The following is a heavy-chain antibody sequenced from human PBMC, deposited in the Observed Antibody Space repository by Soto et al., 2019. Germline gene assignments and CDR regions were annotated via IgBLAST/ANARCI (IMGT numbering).Heavy chain of an antibody. CDR1: GFNFEEYA. Sequence: EMQLVESGGGSVQPGRSLRLSCTASGFNFEEYAMHWVRQTPGKGLEWVSSISWNSDSTGYGDSVKGRFTIARDNAKNSLYLKMNNLRGEDTALYYCAKETAWGAGNKFGYFGMDVWGQGTTVTVSS. V-gene: IGHV3-9*01. J-gene: IGHJ6*02. D-gene: IGHD3-10*01. CDR3: AKETAWGAGNKFGYFGMDV. CDR2: ISWNSDST.